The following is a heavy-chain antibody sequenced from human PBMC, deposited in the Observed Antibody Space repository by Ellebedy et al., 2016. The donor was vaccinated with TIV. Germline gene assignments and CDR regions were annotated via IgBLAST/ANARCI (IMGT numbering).Heavy chain of an antibody. CDR2: IVGSGA. D-gene: IGHD5-18*01. CDR3: AKDRTPGDGYWVFDN. Sequence: GESLKISCAASGFTFSSYAMSWVRQAPGKGLELVSGIVGSGAQKYADSVKGRFTISRDNSKRTVDLQMNSLRAEDTAVYFCAKDRTPGDGYWVFDNWGQGTLVSVSS. J-gene: IGHJ4*02. V-gene: IGHV3-23*01. CDR1: GFTFSSYA.